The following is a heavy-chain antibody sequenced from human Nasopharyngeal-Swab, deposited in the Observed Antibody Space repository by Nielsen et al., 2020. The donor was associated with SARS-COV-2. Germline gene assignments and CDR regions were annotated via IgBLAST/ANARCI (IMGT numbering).Heavy chain of an antibody. CDR2: ISGSGDTT. J-gene: IGHJ4*02. CDR1: GFTFSSYA. D-gene: IGHD3-16*01. CDR3: AKALGEYYFDY. Sequence: GESLKISCAASGFTFSSYAMSWVRQAPGKGLEWVSIISGSGDTTYYADSVKDRFTISRDNSKNTLYLQMNSLRAEDTAVYYCAKALGEYYFDYWGQGTLVTVSS. V-gene: IGHV3-23*01.